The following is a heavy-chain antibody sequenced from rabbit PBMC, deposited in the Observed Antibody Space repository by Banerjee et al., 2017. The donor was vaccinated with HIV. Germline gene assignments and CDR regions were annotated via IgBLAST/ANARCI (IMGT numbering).Heavy chain of an antibody. V-gene: IGHV1S40*01. Sequence: QSLEESGGGLVQPEGSLTLTCTASGFSFSSSYYMCWVRQAPGKGLEWIGCIYTGSSGTTAYASWVNGRFTISKTSSTTVTLQMTSLTAADTATYFCARDGGYADYGYALNLWGPGTLVTVS. CDR2: IYTGSSGTT. D-gene: IGHD6-1*01. CDR3: ARDGGYADYGYALNL. CDR1: GFSFSSSYY. J-gene: IGHJ4*01.